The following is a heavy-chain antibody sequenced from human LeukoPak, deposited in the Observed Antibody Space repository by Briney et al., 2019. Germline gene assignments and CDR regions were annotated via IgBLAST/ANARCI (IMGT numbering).Heavy chain of an antibody. D-gene: IGHD3-16*01. CDR2: IFSQGSHK. V-gene: IGHV3-30*18. CDR3: AKDDKDRNYGSAFDI. J-gene: IGHJ3*02. Sequence: GGSLRLSCAASGFTFNNYGMSWVRQAPGKGLEWVADIFSQGSHKYYADSVKGRFTISRDDSKNTLYLEMNNLRAEDTALYYCAKDDKDRNYGSAFDIWGQGTMVTVSS. CDR1: GFTFNNYG.